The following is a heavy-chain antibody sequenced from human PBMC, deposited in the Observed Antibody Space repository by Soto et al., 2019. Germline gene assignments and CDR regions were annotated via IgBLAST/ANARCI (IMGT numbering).Heavy chain of an antibody. Sequence: SVKVSCKASGGTFSSYAISWVRQAPGQGLEWMGGIIPIFGTANYAQKFQGRVTITADESTSTAYMELSSLRSEDTAVYYCARGWELRFDAFAIWGQGTMVTVSS. CDR2: IIPIFGTA. J-gene: IGHJ3*02. D-gene: IGHD1-26*01. CDR3: ARGWELRFDAFAI. CDR1: GGTFSSYA. V-gene: IGHV1-69*13.